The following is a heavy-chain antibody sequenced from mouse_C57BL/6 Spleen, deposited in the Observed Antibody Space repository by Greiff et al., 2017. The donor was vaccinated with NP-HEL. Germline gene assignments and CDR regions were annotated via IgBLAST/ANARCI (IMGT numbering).Heavy chain of an antibody. V-gene: IGHV5-15*01. J-gene: IGHJ1*03. CDR2: ISNLAYSI. CDR3: ARENYSNYEYFDV. Sequence: EVQGVESGGGLVQPGGSLKLSCAASGFTFSDYGMAWVRQAPRKGPEWVAFISNLAYSIYYADTVTGRFTISRENAKNTLYLEMSSLRSEDTAMYYCARENYSNYEYFDVWGTGTTVTVSS. CDR1: GFTFSDYG. D-gene: IGHD2-5*01.